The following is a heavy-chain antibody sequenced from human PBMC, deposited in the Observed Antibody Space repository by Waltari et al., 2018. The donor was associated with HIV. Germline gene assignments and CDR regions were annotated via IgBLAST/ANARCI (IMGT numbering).Heavy chain of an antibody. D-gene: IGHD3-9*01. Sequence: EVQLVESGGGLVQPGGSLRLSCAASGFTFSSFWMSWVGQAPGKGLEWVANIKQDGSEKNYVDSVKGRFTISRDSAKNSLYLQMNSLRAEDTAVYYCARSLRDWYGSFDYWGQGTLVTVSS. V-gene: IGHV3-7*01. CDR2: IKQDGSEK. CDR3: ARSLRDWYGSFDY. CDR1: GFTFSSFW. J-gene: IGHJ4*02.